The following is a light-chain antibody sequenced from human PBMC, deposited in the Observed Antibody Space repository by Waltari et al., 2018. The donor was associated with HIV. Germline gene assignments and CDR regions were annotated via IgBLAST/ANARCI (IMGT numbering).Light chain of an antibody. Sequence: DIQMTHSPSSLSASVGERVTITCRASQGIRNDLSWYQQKPGTAPKRLIYAASTLQSGVPSRFSGSGSGTDFTLTISSLQPEDFATYYCFQHNDYPFTFGQGTKLDI. CDR1: QGIRND. J-gene: IGKJ2*01. V-gene: IGKV1-17*01. CDR3: FQHNDYPFT. CDR2: AAS.